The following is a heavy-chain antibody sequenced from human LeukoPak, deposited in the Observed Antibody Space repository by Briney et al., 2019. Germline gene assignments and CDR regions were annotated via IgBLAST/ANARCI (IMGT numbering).Heavy chain of an antibody. V-gene: IGHV3-23*01. CDR3: AKEDDFGNHFDY. Sequence: PGGSLRLSCAASGFTFSSYAMTWVRQAPGKGLEWVSVISGSSGGTCYADSVKGRFIISRDNFKNTVYLQMNSLRAEDTAVYYCAKEDDFGNHFDYWGQGTLVTVSS. J-gene: IGHJ4*02. CDR2: ISGSSGGT. D-gene: IGHD4-11*01. CDR1: GFTFSSYA.